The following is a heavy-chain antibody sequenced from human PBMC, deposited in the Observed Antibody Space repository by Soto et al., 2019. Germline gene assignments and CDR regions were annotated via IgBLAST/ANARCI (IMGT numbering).Heavy chain of an antibody. Sequence: PXGSLRLSFAASGFTVSNYAMHWVRQAPGKGLEWMAVISSDVTNEYYADSVKGRFTISRHSSKNTLYLQMDRLRAEDTAVYYCAIHYSLDYWGQGTLVTVSS. CDR2: ISSDVTNE. J-gene: IGHJ4*02. CDR1: GFTVSNYA. D-gene: IGHD4-4*01. V-gene: IGHV3-30-3*01. CDR3: AIHYSLDY.